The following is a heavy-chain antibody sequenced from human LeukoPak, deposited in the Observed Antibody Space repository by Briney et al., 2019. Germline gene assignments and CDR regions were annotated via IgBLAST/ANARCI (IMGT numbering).Heavy chain of an antibody. J-gene: IGHJ4*02. CDR1: GYTFTSYG. CDR2: ISAYNSNT. Sequence: ASVKVSCKASGYTFTSYGISWVRQAPGQGLEWMGWISAYNSNTNYAQKLQGRVTMTTDTSTSTAYMELRSLRSDDTAVYYCARVPYDSSGYYFDYWGQGTLVTVSS. V-gene: IGHV1-18*01. CDR3: ARVPYDSSGYYFDY. D-gene: IGHD3-22*01.